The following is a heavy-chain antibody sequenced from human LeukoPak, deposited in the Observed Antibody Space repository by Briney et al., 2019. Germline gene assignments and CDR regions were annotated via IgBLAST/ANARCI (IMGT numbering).Heavy chain of an antibody. J-gene: IGHJ4*02. CDR2: INPNSGGT. Sequence: GASVNVSCKASGYTFTGYYMHWVRQAPGQGREWIGCINPNSGGTNYAQKFQGRVTMTRDTSISTAYMELSRLRSDDTAVYYCARDPIVVVPAAIPFIDYWGQGTLVTVSS. D-gene: IGHD2-2*02. CDR3: ARDPIVVVPAAIPFIDY. V-gene: IGHV1-2*02. CDR1: GYTFTGYY.